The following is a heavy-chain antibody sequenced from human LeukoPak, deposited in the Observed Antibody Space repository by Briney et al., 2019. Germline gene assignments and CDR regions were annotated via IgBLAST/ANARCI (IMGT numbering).Heavy chain of an antibody. CDR3: ARVGSGGSCYDY. CDR1: GFXFSTYW. D-gene: IGHD2-15*01. CDR2: INSDGSST. Sequence: PGGSLRLSCAASGFXFSTYWMHWVRQAPGKGLVWVSHINSDGSSTSYADSVKGRFTISRDNAKNTLYLQMNSLRAEDTAVYYCARVGSGGSCYDYWGQGTLVTVSS. V-gene: IGHV3-74*01. J-gene: IGHJ4*02.